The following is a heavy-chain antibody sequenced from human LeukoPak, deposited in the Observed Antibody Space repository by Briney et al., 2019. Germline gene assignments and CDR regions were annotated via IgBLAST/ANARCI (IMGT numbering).Heavy chain of an antibody. CDR3: ARDYCGGDCYNYYYYGMDV. V-gene: IGHV4-31*03. CDR1: GGSISSGGYY. D-gene: IGHD2-21*02. Sequence: SETLSLTCTVSGGSISSGGYYWSWIRQHPGKGLEWIGYIYYSGSTYYNPSLKSRVTISVDTSKNQFSLKLSSVTAADTAVYYCARDYCGGDCYNYYYYGMDVWGQGTTVTVSS. J-gene: IGHJ6*02. CDR2: IYYSGST.